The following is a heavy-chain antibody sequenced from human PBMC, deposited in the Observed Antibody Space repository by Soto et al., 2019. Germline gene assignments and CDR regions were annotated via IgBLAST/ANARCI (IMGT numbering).Heavy chain of an antibody. Sequence: PSETLSLTCTVSGGSISSSSYYWGWIRQPPGKGLEWIGSIYYSGSTYYNPSLKSRVTISVDTSKNQFSLKLSSVTAADTAVYYCARDLNTNDILTGYRAYYYYGMDVWGQGTTVTVSS. V-gene: IGHV4-39*02. CDR3: ARDLNTNDILTGYRAYYYYGMDV. J-gene: IGHJ6*02. D-gene: IGHD3-9*01. CDR1: GGSISSSSYY. CDR2: IYYSGST.